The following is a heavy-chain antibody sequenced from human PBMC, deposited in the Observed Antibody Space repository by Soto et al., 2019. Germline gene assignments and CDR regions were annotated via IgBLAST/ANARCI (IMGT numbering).Heavy chain of an antibody. CDR1: SGSISTYY. D-gene: IGHD2-2*01. V-gene: IGHV4-4*08. Sequence: SSETLSLTCTVSSGSISTYYWNWIRQSPGKGLEWIAFIHTSGTTKYNPSLESRVSTSVDTSKNQFSLNLSSVTAADTAVYYCARRVCSGSTCYPGYDNWLDPWGRGILVTVS. J-gene: IGHJ5*02. CDR3: ARRVCSGSTCYPGYDNWLDP. CDR2: IHTSGTT.